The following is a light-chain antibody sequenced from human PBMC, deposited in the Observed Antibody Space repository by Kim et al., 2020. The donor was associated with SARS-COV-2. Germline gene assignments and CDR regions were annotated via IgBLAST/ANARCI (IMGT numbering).Light chain of an antibody. CDR1: QGIRNY. J-gene: IGKJ2*01. V-gene: IGKV1-16*01. CDR2: AAS. Sequence: DIQMTQSPSSLSASVGDRVTITCRASQGIRNYLVWFQQKPGKAPKSLIFAASILQSGVPSRFSGSGFGTDFTLTISSLQSEDFATYYCQHYYTAPYTFGQGTKVYIK. CDR3: QHYYTAPYT.